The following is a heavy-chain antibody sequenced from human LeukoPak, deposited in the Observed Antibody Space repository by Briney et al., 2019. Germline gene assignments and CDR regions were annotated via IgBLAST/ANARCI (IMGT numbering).Heavy chain of an antibody. D-gene: IGHD1-7*01. V-gene: IGHV4-61*02. J-gene: IGHJ4*02. Sequence: SETLSLTCTVSGGSLSSGSYYWSWIRQPAGKGLEWLGRIYISGSTNYNPSLKSRVTISVDTSKNQFSLKLSSVTAADTAVYYCARGQLELPDNLDYWGQGTLVTVSS. CDR1: GGSLSSGSYY. CDR3: ARGQLELPDNLDY. CDR2: IYISGST.